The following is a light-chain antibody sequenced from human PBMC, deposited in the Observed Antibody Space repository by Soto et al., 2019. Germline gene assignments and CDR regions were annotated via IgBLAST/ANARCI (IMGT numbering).Light chain of an antibody. Sequence: IQLTQSPSSLSASVGDRVTITCRSSPAIASFLAWYRQKPGTAPTLLIYGASTLQSGVPSRFSGSRSGTDYTLTIASLQPEDFATYYCQQLNGSPWTFGQGTKVDIK. J-gene: IGKJ1*01. CDR1: PAIASF. CDR3: QQLNGSPWT. CDR2: GAS. V-gene: IGKV1-9*01.